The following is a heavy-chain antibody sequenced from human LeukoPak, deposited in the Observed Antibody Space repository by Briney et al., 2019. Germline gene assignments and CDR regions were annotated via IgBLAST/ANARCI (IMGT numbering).Heavy chain of an antibody. V-gene: IGHV5-51*01. J-gene: IGHJ3*02. CDR3: ARDYGDYGDAFDI. Sequence: GESLKISCKGSGYSFTSYWIGWVRQMPGKGLEWMGIIYPGDSQTKYSPSFQGQVTISADKSISTAYLQWSSLKASDTAMYYCARDYGDYGDAFDIWGQGTMVTVSS. CDR1: GYSFTSYW. D-gene: IGHD4-17*01. CDR2: IYPGDSQT.